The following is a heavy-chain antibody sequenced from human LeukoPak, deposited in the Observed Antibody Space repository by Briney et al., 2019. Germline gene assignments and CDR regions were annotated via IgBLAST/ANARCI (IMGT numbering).Heavy chain of an antibody. J-gene: IGHJ4*02. V-gene: IGHV4-34*01. CDR3: ARGNFRYGSGSYYSLDY. CDR2: INHSGST. D-gene: IGHD3-10*01. Sequence: SETLSLTCAVYGGSFSGYYWSWIRQPPGKGLEWIGEINHSGSTNYNPSLKSRVTISVDTSKNQFSLKLSSVTAADTAVYYCARGNFRYGSGSYYSLDYWGQGILVTVSS. CDR1: GGSFSGYY.